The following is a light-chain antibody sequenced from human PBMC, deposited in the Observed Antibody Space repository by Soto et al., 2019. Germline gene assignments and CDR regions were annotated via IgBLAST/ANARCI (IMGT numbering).Light chain of an antibody. CDR1: SSGVGGYNY. CDR2: DVS. V-gene: IGLV2-11*01. J-gene: IGLJ1*01. CDR3: CSYAGSYRYV. Sequence: QSALTQPRSVSGSPGQSVTISCTGTSSGVGGYNYVSWYQQHSGKAPKFMIYDVSKRPSGVPDRFSGSKSGNTASLTISGLQAEDEADYYCCSYAGSYRYVFGTGTKVTVL.